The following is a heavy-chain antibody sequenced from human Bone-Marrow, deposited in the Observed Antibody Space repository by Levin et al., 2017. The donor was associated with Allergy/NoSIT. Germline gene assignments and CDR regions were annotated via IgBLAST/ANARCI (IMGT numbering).Heavy chain of an antibody. V-gene: IGHV3-9*01. CDR2: ITWNTVNI. CDR3: VKAHAGKYSGSDY. CDR1: GFTFDDFA. Sequence: GGSLRLSCTASGFTFDDFAMHWVRQAPGKGLEWVSGITWNTVNIGYADSVKGRFTISRDNAKNSLYLQMTSLRAEDTAFYYCVKAHAGKYSGSDYWGQGTLVTVSS. J-gene: IGHJ4*02. D-gene: IGHD6-6*01.